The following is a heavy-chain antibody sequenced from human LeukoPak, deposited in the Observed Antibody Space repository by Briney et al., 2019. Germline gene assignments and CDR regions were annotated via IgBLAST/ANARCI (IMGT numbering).Heavy chain of an antibody. CDR1: GFTFSSYE. CDR2: ISSSGSTI. J-gene: IGHJ5*02. Sequence: GGSLRLSCAASGFTFSSYEMNWVLQAPGKGLEWVSYISSSGSTIYYADSVKGRFTISRDNAKNSLYLQMNSLRAEDTAVYYCARDYYYDRTRAGDWFDPWGQGPLVPVSS. CDR3: ARDYYYDRTRAGDWFDP. V-gene: IGHV3-48*03. D-gene: IGHD3-22*01.